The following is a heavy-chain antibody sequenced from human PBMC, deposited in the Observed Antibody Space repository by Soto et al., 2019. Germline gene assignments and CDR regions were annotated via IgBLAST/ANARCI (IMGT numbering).Heavy chain of an antibody. CDR2: IYYSGST. CDR1: GDYFSTYG. J-gene: IGHJ4*02. D-gene: IGHD6-25*01. Sequence: SETLSLTCTVSGDYFSTYGWTWIRQPPGKGLEWIGYIYYSGSTNYNPSLKSRVTISIDTSKNQFSLNVTSVTAADTAMYYCARTRDGYTAFAYWGQGTLVTVSS. V-gene: IGHV4-59*01. CDR3: ARTRDGYTAFAY.